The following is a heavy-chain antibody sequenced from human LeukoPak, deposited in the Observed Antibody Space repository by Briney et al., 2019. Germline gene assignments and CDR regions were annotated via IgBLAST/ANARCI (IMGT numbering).Heavy chain of an antibody. Sequence: ASVKVSCKASGYTFTGYYMHWVRQAPGQGLEWMGWINPNSGGTNYAQEFQGRVTMTRDTSISTAYMELSRLRSNDTAVYYCARTDSAAGPYYYYYYGMDVWGQGTTVTVSS. CDR2: INPNSGGT. CDR3: ARTDSAAGPYYYYYYGMDV. V-gene: IGHV1-2*02. J-gene: IGHJ6*02. CDR1: GYTFTGYY. D-gene: IGHD6-13*01.